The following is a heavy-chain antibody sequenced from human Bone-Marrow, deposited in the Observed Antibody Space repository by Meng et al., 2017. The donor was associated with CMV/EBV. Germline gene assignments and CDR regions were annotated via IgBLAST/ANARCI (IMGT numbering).Heavy chain of an antibody. J-gene: IGHJ6*02. CDR3: ARVRVVIIKTYGMDV. Sequence: ASVKVSCKASGYTFTGYYMHWVRQAPGQGLEWMGWINPNSGGTNYAQKFQGRVTMTRDTSISTAYMELSRLRSDDTAVYYCARVRVVIIKTYGMDVWGQGTTVTVYS. D-gene: IGHD3-3*01. CDR1: GYTFTGYY. CDR2: INPNSGGT. V-gene: IGHV1-2*02.